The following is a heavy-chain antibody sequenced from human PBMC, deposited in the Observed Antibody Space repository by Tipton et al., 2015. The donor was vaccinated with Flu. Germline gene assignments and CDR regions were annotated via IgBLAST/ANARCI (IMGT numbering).Heavy chain of an antibody. CDR1: GYTFTSYG. Sequence: QVQLVQSGAEVKKPGASVKVSCKASGYTFTSYGISWVRQAPGQGLEWMGWISAYNGNTNYAQKLQGRVTMTTDTSTSTAYMELRSLRSDDTAVYYCARAQYGGGSYYWYYYYYGMDVWGQGTTVTVSS. J-gene: IGHJ6*02. CDR3: ARAQYGGGSYYWYYYYYGMDV. D-gene: IGHD3-10*01. V-gene: IGHV1-18*01. CDR2: ISAYNGNT.